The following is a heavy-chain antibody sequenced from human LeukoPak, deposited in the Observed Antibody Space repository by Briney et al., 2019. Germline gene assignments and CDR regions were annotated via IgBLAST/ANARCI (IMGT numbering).Heavy chain of an antibody. D-gene: IGHD4-17*01. CDR3: ANLHGDYRDY. J-gene: IGHJ4*02. V-gene: IGHV3-23*01. CDR2: ISDSGGST. Sequence: PGGSLRLSCAASGFTFSSYAMSWVRQAPGKGLEWVSAISDSGGSTYYADSVKGRFTISRDNSKNTLYLQMNSLRAEDTALYYCANLHGDYRDYWGQGTLVTVSS. CDR1: GFTFSSYA.